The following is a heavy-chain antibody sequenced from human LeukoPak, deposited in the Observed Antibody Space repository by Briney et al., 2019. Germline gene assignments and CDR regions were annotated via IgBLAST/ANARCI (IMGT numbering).Heavy chain of an antibody. Sequence: GGSLRLSCVASGFTFSTYGMHWVRQAPGKGLEWVAFIRYDGSNEYLDSVKGRFTISRDNSKNTLYLQMNSLKPEDTAVYYCANLARPLDYWGQGALVTVSS. CDR2: IRYDGSNE. D-gene: IGHD6-6*01. V-gene: IGHV3-30*02. J-gene: IGHJ4*02. CDR3: ANLARPLDY. CDR1: GFTFSTYG.